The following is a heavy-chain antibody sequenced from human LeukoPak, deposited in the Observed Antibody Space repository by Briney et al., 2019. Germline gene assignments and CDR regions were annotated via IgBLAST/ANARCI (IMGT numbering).Heavy chain of an antibody. CDR1: GGPISSSY. CDR3: AGHVRDSGDFYSQFDS. D-gene: IGHD3-22*01. J-gene: IGHJ4*02. CDR2: MYYTGST. Sequence: PSETLSLTCTVSGGPISSSYWSWIRQPPGKGLEWIGYMYYTGSTHQNPSLKSRVTISVDTPKNQFSLRLSSVTAADTAVYYCAGHVRDSGDFYSQFDSWGQGTLVTVSS. V-gene: IGHV4-59*08.